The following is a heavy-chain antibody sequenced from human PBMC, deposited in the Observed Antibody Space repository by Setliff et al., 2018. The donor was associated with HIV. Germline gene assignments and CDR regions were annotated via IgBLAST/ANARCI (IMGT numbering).Heavy chain of an antibody. V-gene: IGHV4-39*07. CDR1: GGSFNSDYYF. D-gene: IGHD2-21*02. CDR3: ARGNNNWRRLWGY. Sequence: PSETLSLTCTISGGSFNSDYYFWGWIRQTPGKGLEWIATISYDGNTYYNPSLRTQLTISSPPSQNQFSLTMTSLTAADTAVYFCARGNNNWRRLWGYWGQGTRVTVSS. J-gene: IGHJ4*02. CDR2: ISYDGNT.